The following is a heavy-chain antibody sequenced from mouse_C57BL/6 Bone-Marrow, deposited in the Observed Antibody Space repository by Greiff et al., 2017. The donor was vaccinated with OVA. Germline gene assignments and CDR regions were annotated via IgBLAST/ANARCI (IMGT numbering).Heavy chain of an antibody. CDR3: ARRDGSSGNCFDY. CDR2: ISRGSSTI. D-gene: IGHD1-1*01. J-gene: IGHJ2*01. Sequence: EVQLVEPGGGLVKPGGSLKLSCAASGFTFSDYGMHWVRQAPEKGLEWVAYISRGSSTIYYADTVKGRFTISRDNAKNTLFLQMTSLRSEDTAMYYCARRDGSSGNCFDYWGQGTTLTVSS. CDR1: GFTFSDYG. V-gene: IGHV5-17*01.